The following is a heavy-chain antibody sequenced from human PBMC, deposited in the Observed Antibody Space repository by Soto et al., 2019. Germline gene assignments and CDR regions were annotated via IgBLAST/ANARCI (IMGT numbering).Heavy chain of an antibody. D-gene: IGHD5-18*01. J-gene: IGHJ4*02. CDR3: SRASEYIYGYIFYLAD. CDR2: IIPISGTT. V-gene: IGHV1-69*01. Sequence: QVQVLQSGAEVRKPGSSVRVSCKASGGPFSNYAINWLRQAPGQGLVWMGGIIPISGTTNYTHKFQSSLTITADESTDTSYINLSNLTSENTAIYYCSRASEYIYGYIFYLADWGQGTQITVSS. CDR1: GGPFSNYA.